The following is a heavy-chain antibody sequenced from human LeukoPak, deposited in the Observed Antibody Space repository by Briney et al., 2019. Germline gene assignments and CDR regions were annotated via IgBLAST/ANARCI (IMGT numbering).Heavy chain of an antibody. J-gene: IGHJ4*02. D-gene: IGHD4-23*01. CDR2: IWSDGSNK. V-gene: IGHV3-30*02. CDR1: GFTFSRYG. CDR3: AKDGGNYYIDY. Sequence: GGSLRLSCAASGFTFSRYGMHWVRQAPGKGLEWVAIIWSDGSNKYYADSVKGRFTISRDNSKNTMFLQMNSLRPEDTAVYFCAKDGGNYYIDYWGQGILVTVSS.